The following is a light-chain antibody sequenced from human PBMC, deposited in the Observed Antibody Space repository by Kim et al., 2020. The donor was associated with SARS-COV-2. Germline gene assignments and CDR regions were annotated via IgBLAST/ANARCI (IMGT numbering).Light chain of an antibody. Sequence: EIVMTQSPATLSVSPGERATLSCRASQSISTYLAWYQQKPGQAPRLLIYGASTRATGVPARFSASGSGTEFTLTISSLQSEDFARYYCQQYNACPPGATFGQGTKLEI. CDR3: QQYNACPPGAT. CDR2: GAS. J-gene: IGKJ2*01. V-gene: IGKV3-15*01. CDR1: QSISTY.